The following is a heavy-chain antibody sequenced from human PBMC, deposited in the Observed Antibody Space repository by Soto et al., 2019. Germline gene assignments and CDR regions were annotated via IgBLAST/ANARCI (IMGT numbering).Heavy chain of an antibody. CDR3: AKDFSQHVVAATHY. D-gene: IGHD2-15*01. V-gene: IGHV3-23*01. Sequence: EVQLLESGGGLVQPGGSLRLSCAASGFTFSSYAMSWVRQAPGKGLEWVSAIRGSGGSTYYADSVKGRFTISRDNSKNTLYLQMNSLRAEDTAVYYCAKDFSQHVVAATHYWGQGTLVTVSS. J-gene: IGHJ4*02. CDR2: IRGSGGST. CDR1: GFTFSSYA.